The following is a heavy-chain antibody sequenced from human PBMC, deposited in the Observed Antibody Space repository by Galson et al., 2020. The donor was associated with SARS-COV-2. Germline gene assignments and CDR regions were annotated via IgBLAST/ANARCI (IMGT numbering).Heavy chain of an antibody. CDR3: ARVNGVRDY. CDR2: IYYSGST. D-gene: IGHD2-8*01. Sequence: SETLSLTCTVSGGSISSYYWSWIRQPPGKGLEWIGYIYYSGSTNYNPSLKSRVTISVDTSKNQFSLKLSSVTAADTAVYYCARVNGVRDYWGQGTLVTVSS. J-gene: IGHJ4*02. V-gene: IGHV4-59*01. CDR1: GGSISSYY.